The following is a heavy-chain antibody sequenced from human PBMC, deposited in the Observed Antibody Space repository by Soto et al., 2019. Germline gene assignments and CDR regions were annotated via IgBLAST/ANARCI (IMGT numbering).Heavy chain of an antibody. J-gene: IGHJ3*02. V-gene: IGHV1-69*01. CDR2: IIPIFGTA. CDR1: GGTFSSFA. Sequence: QVQLVQSGAEVKKPGSSVKVSCKASGGTFSSFAISCVRQAPGQGLEWMGGIIPIFGTANYAQRFQGRVTITADESTRTANMELSSLRSEDTALYYCARGQPPGYIPFGDIDIWGQGTMVPGSS. D-gene: IGHD2-21*01. CDR3: ARGQPPGYIPFGDIDI.